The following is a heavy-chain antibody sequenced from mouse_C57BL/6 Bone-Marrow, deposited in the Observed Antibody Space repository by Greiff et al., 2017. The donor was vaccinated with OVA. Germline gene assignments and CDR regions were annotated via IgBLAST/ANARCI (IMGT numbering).Heavy chain of an antibody. J-gene: IGHJ4*01. D-gene: IGHD1-1*01. Sequence: EVKLMESGGGLVQPGGSLKLSCAASGFTFSDYYMYWVRQTPEKRLEWVAYISNGGGSTYYPDTVKGRFTISRDNAKNTLYLQMSRLKSEDTAMYYCARRGTVVADYYAMDYWGQGTSVTVSS. CDR1: GFTFSDYY. CDR2: ISNGGGST. V-gene: IGHV5-12*01. CDR3: ARRGTVVADYYAMDY.